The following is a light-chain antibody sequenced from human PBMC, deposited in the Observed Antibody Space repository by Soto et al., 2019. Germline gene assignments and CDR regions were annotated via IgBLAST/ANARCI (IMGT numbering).Light chain of an antibody. CDR2: GAS. CDR3: HQYGGPPRT. CDR1: QSVTSNS. J-gene: IGKJ1*01. V-gene: IGKV3-20*01. Sequence: EIVLTQSPGTLSLSLGERATLSCRASQSVTSNSLPGYQQKPGQAPRLLIYGASTRVTGSPDRFSGSGSGTEFTFTISRLEPEDFALYYCHQYGGPPRTFGQGTKVDIK.